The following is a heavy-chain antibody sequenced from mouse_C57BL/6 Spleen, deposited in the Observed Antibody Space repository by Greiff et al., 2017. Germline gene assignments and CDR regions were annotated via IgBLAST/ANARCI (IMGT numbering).Heavy chain of an antibody. CDR1: GFTFSSYA. CDR2: ISSGGDYI. D-gene: IGHD1-1*01. Sequence: DVMLVESGEGLVKPGGSLKLSCAASGFTFSSYAMSWVRQTPEKRLEWVAYISSGGDYIYYADTVKGRFTISRENARNTLYLQMSSLKSEDTAMYYCTRDRNYGSSYAMDYWGQGTSVTVSS. V-gene: IGHV5-9-1*02. CDR3: TRDRNYGSSYAMDY. J-gene: IGHJ4*01.